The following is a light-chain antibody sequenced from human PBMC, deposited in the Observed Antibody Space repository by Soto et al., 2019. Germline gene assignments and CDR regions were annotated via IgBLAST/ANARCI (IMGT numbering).Light chain of an antibody. CDR2: GAS. CDR1: QSVSGNY. CDR3: QQYGSSAPIT. Sequence: EIVLTQSPGTLSLSPGERATLSCWASQSVSGNYLAWYQQKAGQAPRLLIHGASSRATDIPDRFSGSGSGTDFTLTISRLEPEDFGMYYCQQYGSSAPITFGQGTRVEIE. J-gene: IGKJ5*01. V-gene: IGKV3-20*01.